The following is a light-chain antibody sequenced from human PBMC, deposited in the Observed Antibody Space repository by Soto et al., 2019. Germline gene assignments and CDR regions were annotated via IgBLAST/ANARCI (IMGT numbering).Light chain of an antibody. CDR3: CAVADSREFWV. CDR1: TSDVGGYNV. V-gene: IGLV2-23*02. CDR2: EVS. J-gene: IGLJ2*01. Sequence: QSALTQPASVSGSPGQPITISCSGTTSDVGGYNVVSWYQHHPGEAPKLIIFEVSQRPSGVSSRFSGSTSGNTAPLTISARQAGDEAAYYCCAVADSREFWVFGGGTQLTVL.